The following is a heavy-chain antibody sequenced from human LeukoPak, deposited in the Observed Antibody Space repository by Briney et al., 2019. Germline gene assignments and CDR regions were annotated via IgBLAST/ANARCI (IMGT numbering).Heavy chain of an antibody. CDR2: IYYSGST. J-gene: IGHJ4*02. CDR3: ARLGSPLTFYFDY. D-gene: IGHD2-8*01. V-gene: IGHV4-39*01. CDR1: GGSITSSGYY. Sequence: SETLSLTCTVSGGSITSSGYYWGWMRQPPGKGLEWIGNIYYSGSTYYNASLKSRVTISVDTSKNQFSLKLSSVTAADTAVYYCARLGSPLTFYFDYWGQGTLVTVSS.